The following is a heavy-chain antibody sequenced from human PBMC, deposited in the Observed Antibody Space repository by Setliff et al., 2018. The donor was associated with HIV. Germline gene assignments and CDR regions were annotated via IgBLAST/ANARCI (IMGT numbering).Heavy chain of an antibody. Sequence: GYSLTSFDINWVRQATGQGLEWMGWMNANSGKTGYAQKFQGRVTMTRNTSISTAYMELSSLRSDDTAVYYCARDGGWVAGTSLDYFDYWGQGTLVTVSS. D-gene: IGHD6-19*01. CDR2: MNANSGKT. V-gene: IGHV1-8*01. J-gene: IGHJ4*02. CDR1: GYSLTSFD. CDR3: ARDGGWVAGTSLDYFDY.